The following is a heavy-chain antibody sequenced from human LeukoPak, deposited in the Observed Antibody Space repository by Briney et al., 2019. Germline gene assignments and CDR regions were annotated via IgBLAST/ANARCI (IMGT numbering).Heavy chain of an antibody. CDR2: INHSGST. D-gene: IGHD3-3*01. Sequence: SETLSLTCAVYGGSFSGYYWSWIRQPPGKGLEWIGEINHSGSTNYNPSLKSRVTISVDTSKNQFSLKLSSVTAADTAVYYCARDGYPVLTIFGVATRRNWFDPWGQGTLVTVSS. CDR1: GGSFSGYY. CDR3: ARDGYPVLTIFGVATRRNWFDP. V-gene: IGHV4-34*01. J-gene: IGHJ5*02.